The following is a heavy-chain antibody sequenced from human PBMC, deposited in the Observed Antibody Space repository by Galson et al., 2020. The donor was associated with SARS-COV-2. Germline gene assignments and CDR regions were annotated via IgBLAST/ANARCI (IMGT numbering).Heavy chain of an antibody. CDR3: ASAEYYGEDAFDS. CDR2: ISSSGSTI. D-gene: IGHD3-10*01. J-gene: IGHJ3*02. CDR1: GFTFSDYY. Sequence: NSGGSLRLSCAASGFTFSDYYMSWIRQAPGKGLEWVSYISSSGSTIYYADSVKGRFTISRDNAKNSLYLQMNSLRAEDTAVYYCASAEYYGEDAFDSWGQWKMVTVAS. V-gene: IGHV3-11*04.